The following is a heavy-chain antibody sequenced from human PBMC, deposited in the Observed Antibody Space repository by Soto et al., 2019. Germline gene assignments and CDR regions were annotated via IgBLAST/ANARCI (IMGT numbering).Heavy chain of an antibody. CDR2: ISYDGSNK. J-gene: IGHJ3*02. CDR1: GFTFSSYG. D-gene: IGHD3-10*01. Sequence: ESGGGVVQPGRSLRLSCAASGFTFSSYGMHWVRQAPGKGLEWVAVISYDGSNKYYADSVKGRFTISRDNSKNTLYLQMNSLRAEDTAVYYCAKDVGAFDIWGQGTMVTVSS. V-gene: IGHV3-30*18. CDR3: AKDVGAFDI.